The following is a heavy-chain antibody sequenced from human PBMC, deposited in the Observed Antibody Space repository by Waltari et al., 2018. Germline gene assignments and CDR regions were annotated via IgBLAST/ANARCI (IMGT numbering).Heavy chain of an antibody. CDR2: IYQSGGT. J-gene: IGHJ4*02. V-gene: IGHV4-38-2*01. D-gene: IGHD6-13*01. CDR1: GYPISNGYY. Sequence: QVQLQESGPGLVKPSETLSLTCDVSGYPISNGYYWGWIRQPPGKGLELSGSIYQSGGTYYSPSLNSRVTISGDTSKNQFSLKMRSVIAADTAVYYCARGSRSAGLEYWGQGTLVTVSS. CDR3: ARGSRSAGLEY.